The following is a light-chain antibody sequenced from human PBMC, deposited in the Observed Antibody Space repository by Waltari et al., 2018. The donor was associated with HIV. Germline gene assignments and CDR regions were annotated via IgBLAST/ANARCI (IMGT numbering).Light chain of an antibody. Sequence: DVVMTQSPISLSVSPGESASISCRSRQSLLHSNGDNYLAWYFQKPGQSPQLLIYLGASRAPGVPDRFSSAGSGTDFTLRISRVEPEDVGVYYCMQARQSTFTFGPGTKIEI. CDR3: MQARQSTFT. V-gene: IGKV2-28*01. CDR1: QSLLHSNGDNY. CDR2: LGA. J-gene: IGKJ3*01.